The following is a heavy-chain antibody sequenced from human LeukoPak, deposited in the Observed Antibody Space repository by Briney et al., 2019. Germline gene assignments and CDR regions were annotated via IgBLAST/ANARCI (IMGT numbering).Heavy chain of an antibody. Sequence: GGCLRLSCAASGFTFSTYNMNWVRQAPGKGLEWVSSISSSSTYIYYADSVKGRFTISRVNAKNSLYLQMNSLGVEDTAVYYCASKTWDRGMDVWGQGTTVTVSS. CDR2: ISSSSTYI. CDR1: GFTFSTYN. CDR3: ASKTWDRGMDV. D-gene: IGHD1-26*01. V-gene: IGHV3-21*01. J-gene: IGHJ6*02.